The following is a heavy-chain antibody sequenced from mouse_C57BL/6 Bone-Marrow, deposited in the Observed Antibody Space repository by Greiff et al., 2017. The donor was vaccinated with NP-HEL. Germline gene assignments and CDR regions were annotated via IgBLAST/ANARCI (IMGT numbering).Heavy chain of an antibody. Sequence: EVQLQQSGAELVRPGSSVKMSCKTSGYTFTSYGIHWVKQRPGQGLEWIGYIYTGNGYTAYIEKFKGKATLTLATSSSTAYMQLSSLTSEDSAIYFCAREGFAYWGQGTLVTVSA. J-gene: IGHJ3*01. V-gene: IGHV1-58*01. CDR1: GYTFTSYG. CDR2: IYTGNGYT. CDR3: AREGFAY.